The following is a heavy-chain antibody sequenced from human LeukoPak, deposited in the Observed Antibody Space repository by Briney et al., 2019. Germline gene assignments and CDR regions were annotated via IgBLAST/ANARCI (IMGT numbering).Heavy chain of an antibody. D-gene: IGHD3-10*01. V-gene: IGHV3-48*04. J-gene: IGHJ5*02. CDR3: ARGPLWFGELTWFDP. CDR2: ISSSGSTI. CDR1: GFTFSSYA. Sequence: GGSLRLSCAASGFTFSSYAMSWVRQAPGKGLEWVSYISSSGSTIYYADSVKGRFTISRDNAKNSLYLQMNSLRAEDTAVYYCARGPLWFGELTWFDPWGQGTLVTVSS.